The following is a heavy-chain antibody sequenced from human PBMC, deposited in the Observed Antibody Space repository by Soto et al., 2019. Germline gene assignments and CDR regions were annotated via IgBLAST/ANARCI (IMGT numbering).Heavy chain of an antibody. J-gene: IGHJ4*02. CDR3: ARHTPAISISDH. Sequence: SETLSLICTVSGGSISSYYWSWIRQPPGKGLEWIGYIYYSGSTNYNPSLKSRVTISVDTSKNQFSLKLSSVTAADTAVYYCARHTPAISISDHWGQGTLVTVSS. D-gene: IGHD2-15*01. V-gene: IGHV4-59*08. CDR1: GGSISSYY. CDR2: IYYSGST.